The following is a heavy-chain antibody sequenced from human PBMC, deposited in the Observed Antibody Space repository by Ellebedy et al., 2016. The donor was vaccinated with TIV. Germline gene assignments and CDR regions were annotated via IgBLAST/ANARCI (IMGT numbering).Heavy chain of an antibody. CDR1: GFTFSNAW. D-gene: IGHD3-10*01. V-gene: IGHV3-7*01. CDR3: GRAIGSGSCY. J-gene: IGHJ4*02. Sequence: GESLKISCAASGFTFSNAWMHWVRQAPGKGLEWVANIKQDGSEKYYVDSVKGRFTISRDNAKNSLYLQMNSLRAEDTAVYFCGRAIGSGSCYWGQGTLVTVSS. CDR2: IKQDGSEK.